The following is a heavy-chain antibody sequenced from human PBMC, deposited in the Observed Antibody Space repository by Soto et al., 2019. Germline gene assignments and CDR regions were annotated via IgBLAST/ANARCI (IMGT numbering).Heavy chain of an antibody. Sequence: PGGSLRLSCAASGFTFSSYEMNWVRQAPGKGLEWVSYISSSGSTIYYADSVKGRFTISRDNAKNSLYLQMNSLRAEDTAVYYCARERREYSSSFDYWGQGTLVTVSS. D-gene: IGHD6-6*01. CDR3: ARERREYSSSFDY. J-gene: IGHJ4*02. CDR1: GFTFSSYE. CDR2: ISSSGSTI. V-gene: IGHV3-48*03.